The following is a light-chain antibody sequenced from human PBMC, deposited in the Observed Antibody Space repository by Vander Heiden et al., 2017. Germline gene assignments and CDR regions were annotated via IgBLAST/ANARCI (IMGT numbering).Light chain of an antibody. Sequence: DIVMTQSPLSLPVTPGEPASISCRSSQSLLHSNGYNYLDWYLQKPEQSPQLLIYLGSNRASGVPDRFSGSGSGTDFTLKISRVEAEDVGVYYCMQALQTIFTFGPGTKVDIK. CDR2: LGS. J-gene: IGKJ3*01. CDR1: QSLLHSNGYNY. V-gene: IGKV2-28*01. CDR3: MQALQTIFT.